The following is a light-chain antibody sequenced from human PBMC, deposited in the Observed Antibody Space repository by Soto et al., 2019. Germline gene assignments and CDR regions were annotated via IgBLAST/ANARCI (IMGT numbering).Light chain of an antibody. CDR2: GSS. CDR1: QNIKDNY. V-gene: IGKV3-20*01. Sequence: EVVLTQSPGTLSLSPGERVTLSCRASQNIKDNYLAWYQQRPGQAPRLLIYGSSDRATGIPDRFSGSGSGTDFTLTISRLEPEDFAVYYCPQYGSSPPYTFGQGTKLEI. J-gene: IGKJ2*01. CDR3: PQYGSSPPYT.